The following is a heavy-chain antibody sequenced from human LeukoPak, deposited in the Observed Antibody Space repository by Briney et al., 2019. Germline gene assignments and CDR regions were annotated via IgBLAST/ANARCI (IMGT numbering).Heavy chain of an antibody. D-gene: IGHD2-15*01. CDR1: GYTFTGYY. V-gene: IGHV1-2*02. CDR3: ARLAKVVARSWWFDP. Sequence: ASVKVSCKPSGYTFTGYYIHWVRQAPGQGLEWMGWINPNSGGTKYAQKFQDRVTMTRDTSITTAYMELSRLTSDDTAVYYCARLAKVVARSWWFDPWGQGTLVTVSS. CDR2: INPNSGGT. J-gene: IGHJ5*02.